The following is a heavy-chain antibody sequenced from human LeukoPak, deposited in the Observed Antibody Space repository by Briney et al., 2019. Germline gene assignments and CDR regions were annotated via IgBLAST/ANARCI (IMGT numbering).Heavy chain of an antibody. D-gene: IGHD2-21*01. CDR1: GFTLSSYA. V-gene: IGHV3-23*01. J-gene: IGHJ4*02. CDR3: AKAPVTTCSGAYCYPFDY. CDR2: ISVSGNT. Sequence: GGSLRLSCAASGFTLSSYAMSWVRQAPGKGLEWVSAISVSGNTYHADSVKGRFTISRDSSKNTLYLQMNRLRAEDAAVYYCAKAPVTTCSGAYCYPFDYWGQGTLSPSPQ.